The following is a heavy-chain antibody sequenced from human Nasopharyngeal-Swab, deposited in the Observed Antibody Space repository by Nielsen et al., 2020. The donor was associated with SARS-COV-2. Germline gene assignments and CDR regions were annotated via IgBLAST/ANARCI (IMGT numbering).Heavy chain of an antibody. CDR1: GFTFSSYE. D-gene: IGHD6-13*01. V-gene: IGHV3-48*03. Sequence: LSLTCAASGFTFSSYEMNWVRQAPGKGLEWVSYISSSGSTIYYADSVKGRFTISRDNAKNSLYLQMNSLRAEDTAVYYCARAGYSSSWYLWGQGTLVTVSS. J-gene: IGHJ5*02. CDR2: ISSSGSTI. CDR3: ARAGYSSSWYL.